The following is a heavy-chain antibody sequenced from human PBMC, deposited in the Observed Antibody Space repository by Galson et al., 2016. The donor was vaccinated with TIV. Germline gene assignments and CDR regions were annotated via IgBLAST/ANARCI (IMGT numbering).Heavy chain of an antibody. CDR3: ARVRSCGGDCYYFDY. CDR2: INWNGAGT. D-gene: IGHD2-21*02. CDR1: GFIFDDYD. V-gene: IGHV3-20*01. J-gene: IGHJ4*02. Sequence: SLRLSCAASGFIFDDYDMNWVRQAPGKGLEWVSGINWNGAGTSYADSVKGRFTISRDSAKNSLWLQMNSLRVEDTALYHCARVRSCGGDCYYFDYWGQGT.